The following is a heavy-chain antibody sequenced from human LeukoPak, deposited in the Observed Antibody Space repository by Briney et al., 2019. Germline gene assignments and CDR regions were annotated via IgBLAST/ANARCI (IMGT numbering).Heavy chain of an antibody. CDR1: GGSISSSSYY. V-gene: IGHV4-39*07. CDR2: IYYSGST. Sequence: PSQILSLTCTVSGGSISSSSYYWGWIRQPPGKGLEWIGSIYYSGSTYYNPSLKSRVTISVDTSKNQFSLKLSSVTAADTAVYYCARVNYDSSGYNFDYWGQGTLVTVSS. CDR3: ARVNYDSSGYNFDY. D-gene: IGHD3-22*01. J-gene: IGHJ4*02.